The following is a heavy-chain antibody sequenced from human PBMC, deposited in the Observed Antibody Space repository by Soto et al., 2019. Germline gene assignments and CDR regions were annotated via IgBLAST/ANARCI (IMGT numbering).Heavy chain of an antibody. Sequence: QVQLVESGGGVVQPGRSLRLSCAASGFTFSSYGMHWVRQAPGKGLEWVAVIWYDGSNKYHVDAVKGQFTISRDNSKNTLYLQMHSLRAEDMDVYYCARERAHLSGSYGPFDYCGQGMLVTVSS. CDR3: ARERAHLSGSYGPFDY. J-gene: IGHJ4*02. V-gene: IGHV3-33*01. CDR1: GFTFSSYG. CDR2: IWYDGSNK. D-gene: IGHD1-26*01.